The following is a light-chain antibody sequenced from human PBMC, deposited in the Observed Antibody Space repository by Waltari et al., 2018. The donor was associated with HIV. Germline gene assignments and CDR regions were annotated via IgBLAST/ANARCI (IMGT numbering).Light chain of an antibody. CDR2: DAS. CDR3: QQYNNWPPLT. V-gene: IGKV3D-15*01. J-gene: IGKJ4*01. CDR1: QSVSNN. Sequence: EILMTQSPATLSVSPGERATLSCRTSQSVSNNLAWYQQRPGQAPRILIYDASTRATGIPARFSGSGSGTEFTLTISSLESEDFAVYYCQQYNNWPPLTFGGGTKVEIK.